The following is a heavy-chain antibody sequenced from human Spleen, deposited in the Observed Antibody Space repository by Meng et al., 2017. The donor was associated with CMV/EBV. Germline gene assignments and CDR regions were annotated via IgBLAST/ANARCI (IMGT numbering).Heavy chain of an antibody. D-gene: IGHD6-6*01. V-gene: IGHV1-2*02. Sequence: ASVKVSCKASGYTFTGYYMHWVRQAPGQGLEWMGWINPNSGGTNYAQKFQGRVTMTRDTSISTAYMELSRLRSDDTAVYYCARDSPTYSSSSGEQGIYYYYGMDVWGQGTTVTVSS. CDR1: GYTFTGYY. CDR2: INPNSGGT. J-gene: IGHJ6*02. CDR3: ARDSPTYSSSSGEQGIYYYYGMDV.